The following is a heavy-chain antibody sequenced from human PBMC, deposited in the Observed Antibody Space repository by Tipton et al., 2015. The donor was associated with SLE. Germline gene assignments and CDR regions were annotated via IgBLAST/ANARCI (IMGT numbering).Heavy chain of an antibody. D-gene: IGHD1-26*01. V-gene: IGHV1-46*03. J-gene: IGHJ6*02. CDR1: GYTFTTYY. CDR3: ARLSPIGVFYGMEV. Sequence: QSGAEVKKPGASVKVSCKASGYTFTTYYLHWVRQAPGQGLEWMGIINPSGGSTSYAQKFQGRVTMTRDTSTSTVYMELSSLRSEDTAVYSCARLSPIGVFYGMEVWGQGTTVTVSS. CDR2: INPSGGST.